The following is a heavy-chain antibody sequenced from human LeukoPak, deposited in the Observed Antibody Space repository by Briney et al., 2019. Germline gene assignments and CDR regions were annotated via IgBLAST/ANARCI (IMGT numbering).Heavy chain of an antibody. D-gene: IGHD4-17*01. V-gene: IGHV3-9*01. CDR2: ISWNSGSI. CDR1: GFTFDDYA. J-gene: IGHJ4*02. CDR3: ASDDYGASLDY. Sequence: PGGSLRLSCAASGFTFDDYAMHWVRQAPGKGLEWVSGISWNSGSIGYADSVKGRFTISRDNAKNTLYLQMNSLRAEDTAVYYCASDDYGASLDYWGQGTLVTVSS.